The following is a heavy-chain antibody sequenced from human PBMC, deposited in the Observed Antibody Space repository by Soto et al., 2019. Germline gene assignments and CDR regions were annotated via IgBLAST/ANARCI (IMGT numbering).Heavy chain of an antibody. CDR1: GFTFSSYA. CDR3: ASIGQNYDFWSGYQIVDY. Sequence: GGSLRLSCAASGFTFSSYAMSWVRQAPGKGLEWVSAISGPGTSTYYADSVKGRFTISRDNSKNTLYLQMNSLRADDTAVYYCASIGQNYDFWSGYQIVDYWGQGTLVTVSS. V-gene: IGHV3-23*01. CDR2: ISGPGTST. J-gene: IGHJ4*02. D-gene: IGHD3-3*01.